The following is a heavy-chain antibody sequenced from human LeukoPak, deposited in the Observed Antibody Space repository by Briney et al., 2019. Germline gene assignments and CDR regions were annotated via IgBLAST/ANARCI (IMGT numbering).Heavy chain of an antibody. V-gene: IGHV3-48*04. D-gene: IGHD6-6*01. CDR2: ISSSGSNI. CDR1: GFAFSSYS. CDR3: ARDKYSSSYRGAFDI. J-gene: IGHJ3*02. Sequence: GRSLRLSCAASGFAFSSYSMNWVRQAPGKGLEWVSYISSSGSNIHYADSVKGRFTISRDNAKNSLYLQMNSLRAEDTAVYYCARDKYSSSYRGAFDIWGQGTMVTVSS.